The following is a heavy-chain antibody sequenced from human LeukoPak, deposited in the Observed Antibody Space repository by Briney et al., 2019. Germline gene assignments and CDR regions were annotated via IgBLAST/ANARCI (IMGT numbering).Heavy chain of an antibody. D-gene: IGHD3-22*01. Sequence: GGSLRLSCAASGFTFSNAWMSWVRQAPGKGLEWVAVISYDGSNKYYADSVKGRFTISRDNSKNTLYLQMNSLRAEDTAVYYCAKVLSYYYDSSGFDYWGQGTLVTVSS. CDR1: GFTFSNAW. V-gene: IGHV3-30*18. J-gene: IGHJ4*02. CDR2: ISYDGSNK. CDR3: AKVLSYYYDSSGFDY.